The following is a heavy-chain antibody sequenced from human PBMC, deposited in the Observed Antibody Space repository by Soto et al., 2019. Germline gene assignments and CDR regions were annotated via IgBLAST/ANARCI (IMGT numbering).Heavy chain of an antibody. CDR2: IYYSGST. CDR3: ARLRRDGYNYCFDY. CDR1: GGSISSSSYY. D-gene: IGHD5-12*01. V-gene: IGHV4-39*01. J-gene: IGHJ4*02. Sequence: SETLSLTCTVSGGSISSSSYYWGWIRQPPGKGLEWIGSIYYSGSTYYNPSLKSRVTISVDTSKNQFSLKLSSVTAADTAVYYCARLRRDGYNYCFDYWGQGTLVTVSS.